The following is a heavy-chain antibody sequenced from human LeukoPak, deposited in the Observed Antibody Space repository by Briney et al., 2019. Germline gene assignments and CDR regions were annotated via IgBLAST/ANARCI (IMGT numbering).Heavy chain of an antibody. CDR2: ISGSGGST. V-gene: IGHV3-23*01. D-gene: IGHD3-3*01. J-gene: IGHJ6*03. CDR3: ARYDFSHYYYMDV. Sequence: PGGSLRLSCAASGFTFSSYAMSWVRQAPGKGLEWVSAISGSGGSTYYADSVKGRFTISRDNSKNTLYLRMNSLRAEDTAVYYCARYDFSHYYYMDVWGKGTTVTVSS. CDR1: GFTFSSYA.